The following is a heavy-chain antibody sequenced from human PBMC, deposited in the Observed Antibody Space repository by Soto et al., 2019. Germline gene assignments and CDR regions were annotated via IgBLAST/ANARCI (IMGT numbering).Heavy chain of an antibody. CDR3: ARLDHTVAGKIRHIDY. V-gene: IGHV4-39*01. Sequence: QLQLQESGPGLVKPSETLSLTCTVSGGSISSNIYYWGWIRQPPGRGLEWIGPINYSGSTYYNPSLNSQVTISVDTATNQFSLRLCSVTAADTAVYYCARLDHTVAGKIRHIDYWGQGTLVTVSS. CDR1: GGSISSNIYY. J-gene: IGHJ4*02. CDR2: INYSGST. D-gene: IGHD6-19*01.